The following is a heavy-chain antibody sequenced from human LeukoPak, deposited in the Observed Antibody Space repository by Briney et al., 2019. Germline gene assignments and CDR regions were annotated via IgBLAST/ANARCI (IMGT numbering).Heavy chain of an antibody. CDR3: AKGAEIDH. CDR1: GFNFNNFA. Sequence: GGSLRLSCAASGFNFNNFAMRWVRQAPGKGLEWLSAMTGPADTTYYAESVKGRFTISRDYSKSMVFLQMNSLRVEDTAIYYCAKGAEIDHWGQGTLVTVSS. V-gene: IGHV3-23*01. CDR2: MTGPADTT. J-gene: IGHJ4*02.